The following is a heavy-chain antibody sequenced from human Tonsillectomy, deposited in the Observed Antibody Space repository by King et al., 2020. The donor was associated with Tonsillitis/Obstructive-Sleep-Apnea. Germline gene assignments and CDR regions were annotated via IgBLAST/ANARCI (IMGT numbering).Heavy chain of an antibody. D-gene: IGHD3-16*02. Sequence: VQLVESGGGLVQPGGARRLSCAASGFTFSRYWMSWVRQAPGKGLEWVANIKQDGSEKYYVDSVKGRFTLSRDNAKNSLYLQMNSLRAEDTAVYYCARPLMITFGGVIPGWFDPWGQGTLVTVSS. CDR1: GFTFSRYW. CDR2: IKQDGSEK. J-gene: IGHJ5*02. CDR3: ARPLMITFGGVIPGWFDP. V-gene: IGHV3-7*04.